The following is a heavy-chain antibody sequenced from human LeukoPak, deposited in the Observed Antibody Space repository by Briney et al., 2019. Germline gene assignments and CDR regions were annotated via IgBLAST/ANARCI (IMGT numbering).Heavy chain of an antibody. Sequence: GRSLRLSCAASGFTFSSYGMHWVRQAPGKGLEWVAVISYDGSNKYYADSVKGRFTISRDNSKNTLYLQMNSLRAEDTALYYCANRLGWGQGTLVTVSS. CDR1: GFTFSSYG. V-gene: IGHV3-30*18. J-gene: IGHJ4*02. D-gene: IGHD3-16*01. CDR2: ISYDGSNK. CDR3: ANRLG.